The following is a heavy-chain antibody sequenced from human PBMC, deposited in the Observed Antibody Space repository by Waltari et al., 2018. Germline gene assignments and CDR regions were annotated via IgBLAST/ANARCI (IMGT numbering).Heavy chain of an antibody. CDR3: AREWCVMVGTAGYYFDY. V-gene: IGHV3-21*01. J-gene: IGHJ4*02. CDR2: ISIVISYL. CDR1: GFTFSSYT. D-gene: IGHD2-15*01. Sequence: EVQLVGSGGGLVKPGGSLRLACAASGFTFSSYTMNWVRQAPGKGPQSLSSISIVISYLYVAASVNGRFTISRDNPKNSLYLQMNSLMAEDTAVYYCAREWCVMVGTAGYYFDYWGQGTLVTVSS.